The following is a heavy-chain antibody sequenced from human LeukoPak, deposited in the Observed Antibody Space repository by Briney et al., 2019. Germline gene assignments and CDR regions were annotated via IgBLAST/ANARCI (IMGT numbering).Heavy chain of an antibody. CDR3: ARDRGSYYFDY. CDR2: INHSGST. D-gene: IGHD1-26*01. J-gene: IGHJ4*02. CDR1: GGSFSGYY. V-gene: IGHV4-34*01. Sequence: SETLSLTCAVYGGSFSGYYWSWIRQPPGKGLEWIGEINHSGSTNYNPSLKSRVTISVDTSKNQFSLKLSSVTAADTAVYYCARDRGSYYFDYWSQGTLVTVSS.